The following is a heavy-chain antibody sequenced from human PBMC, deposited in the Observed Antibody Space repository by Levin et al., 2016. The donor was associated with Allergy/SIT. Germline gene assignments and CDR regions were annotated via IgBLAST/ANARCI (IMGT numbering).Heavy chain of an antibody. CDR3: ARHSASRAFDY. J-gene: IGHJ4*02. V-gene: IGHV4-59*08. CDR2: IYYSGST. CDR1: GGSISSYY. Sequence: SETLSLTCTVSGGSISSYYWSWIRQPPGKGLEWIGYIYYSGSTNYNPSLKSRVTISVDTSKNQFSLKLSSVTAADTAVYYCARHSASRAFDYWGQGTLVTVSS.